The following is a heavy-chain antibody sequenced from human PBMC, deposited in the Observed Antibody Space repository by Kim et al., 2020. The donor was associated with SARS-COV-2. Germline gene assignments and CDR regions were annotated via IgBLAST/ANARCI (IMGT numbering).Heavy chain of an antibody. Sequence: GGSLRLSCAASGFTFSSYWMSWVRQAPGKGLEWVANIKQDGSEKYYVDSVKGRFTISRDNAKNSLYLQMNSPRAEDTAVYYCARVRIAAAGRDAFDIWGQGTMVTVSS. J-gene: IGHJ3*02. CDR1: GFTFSSYW. CDR2: IKQDGSEK. CDR3: ARVRIAAAGRDAFDI. D-gene: IGHD6-13*01. V-gene: IGHV3-7*01.